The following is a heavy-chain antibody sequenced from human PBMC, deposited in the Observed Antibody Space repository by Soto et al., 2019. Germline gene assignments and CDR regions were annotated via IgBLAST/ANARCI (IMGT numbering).Heavy chain of an antibody. V-gene: IGHV3-30*18. D-gene: IGHD1-1*01. J-gene: IGHJ4*02. Sequence: QVQLVESGGGVVQPGRSLRLSCAASGFTFSSYGMHWVRQAPGKGLEWVAIISYDGINKYYANSVKGRFTISRDNSKNTLYLQMNSLRAEDTAVYYCAKSMYNWNHGFFDYWGQGTLVTVSS. CDR3: AKSMYNWNHGFFDY. CDR1: GFTFSSYG. CDR2: ISYDGINK.